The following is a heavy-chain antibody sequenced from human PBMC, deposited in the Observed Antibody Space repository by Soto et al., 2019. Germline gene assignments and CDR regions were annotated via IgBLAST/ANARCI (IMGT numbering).Heavy chain of an antibody. CDR2: ISYDGSNK. V-gene: IGHV3-30*18. J-gene: IGHJ4*02. Sequence: QVPLVESGGGVVQPGRSLRLSCAASGFTFSSYGMHWVRQAPGKGLEWVAVISYDGSNKYYADSVKGRFTISRDNSKNTLYLQMNSLRAEDTAVYYCAKEGGYYSKHADYWGQGTRVTVSS. D-gene: IGHD4-4*01. CDR1: GFTFSSYG. CDR3: AKEGGYYSKHADY.